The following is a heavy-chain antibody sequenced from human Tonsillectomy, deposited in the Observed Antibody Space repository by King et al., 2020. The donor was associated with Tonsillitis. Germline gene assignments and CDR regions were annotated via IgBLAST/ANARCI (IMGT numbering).Heavy chain of an antibody. CDR1: GGSLSGFY. V-gene: IGHV4-34*01. CDR2: INHSGFS. Sequence: VQLQQWGAGLLKPSETLSLTCSVYGGSLSGFYWSWIRQPPGKGREWIGDINHSGFSNYIPSLKSRVTMSVDTSKTQFSLKLSSVTAADTAVYYCVRNFDSWGQGNLVTVSS. J-gene: IGHJ5*01. CDR3: VRNFDS.